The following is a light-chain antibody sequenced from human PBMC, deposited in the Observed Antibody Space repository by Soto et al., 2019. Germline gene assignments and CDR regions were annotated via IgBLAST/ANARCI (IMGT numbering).Light chain of an antibody. J-gene: IGKJ2*01. V-gene: IGKV1-39*01. CDR1: QSISSY. Sequence: DIQMTQSPSSLSASVGDRVTITCRASQSISSYLNWYQQKPGKAPKLLIYAASTLQSGVPSRFSGIRSGTDSTITISSLQTEDLATYYSQQSYTTPHTFGQGTKLEIK. CDR3: QQSYTTPHT. CDR2: AAS.